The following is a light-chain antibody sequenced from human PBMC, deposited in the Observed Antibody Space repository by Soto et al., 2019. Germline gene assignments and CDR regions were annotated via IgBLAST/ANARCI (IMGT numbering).Light chain of an antibody. J-gene: IGLJ2*01. Sequence: QSVLTQPASVSGSPGQSITISCTGTSSDVGGYNYVSWYQQHPGKAPKLMIYEVTNRPSGVSNRFSGSKSGNTASLTISGLQAEDETHYYCSSYAGSRTFVFGGGTKLTVL. CDR1: SSDVGGYNY. CDR2: EVT. V-gene: IGLV2-14*01. CDR3: SSYAGSRTFV.